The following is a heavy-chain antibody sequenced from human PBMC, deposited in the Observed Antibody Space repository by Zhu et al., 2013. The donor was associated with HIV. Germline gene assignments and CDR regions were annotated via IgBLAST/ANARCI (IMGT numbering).Heavy chain of an antibody. CDR3: ARGVGFVGPPKRYFYYAMDV. J-gene: IGHJ6*02. D-gene: IGHD1-26*01. V-gene: IGHV1-69*01. CDR1: GGALSSYA. CDR2: SSLFWYT. Sequence: QVQLVQSGAEVKKPGSSLKVSCKTSGGALSSYAISWVRQAPGQGLEWMEGSSLFWYTNYAQKFQGRVTINADESTRTAYMELSSLKSEDTAVYYCARGVGFVGPPKRYFYYAMDVWGQGSTVTVSS.